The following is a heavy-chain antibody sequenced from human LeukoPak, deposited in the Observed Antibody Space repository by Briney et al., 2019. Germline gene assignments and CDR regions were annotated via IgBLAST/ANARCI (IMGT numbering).Heavy chain of an antibody. V-gene: IGHV3-9*01. CDR1: GFTFDDYA. CDR2: ISWNSGSI. D-gene: IGHD3-22*01. CDR3: ARGLYYYDSSGYSHPYYFDY. Sequence: GGSLRLSCAASGFTFDDYAMHWVRQAPGKGLEWVSGISWNSGSIGYADSVKGRFTISRDNAKNSLYLQMNSLRAEDTAVYYCARGLYYYDSSGYSHPYYFDYWGQGTLVTVSS. J-gene: IGHJ4*02.